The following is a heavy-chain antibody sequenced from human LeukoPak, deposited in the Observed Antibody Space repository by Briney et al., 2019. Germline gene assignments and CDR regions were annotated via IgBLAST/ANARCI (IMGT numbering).Heavy chain of an antibody. Sequence: PWGSLRLSCAASGFTFSSYSRNWVRQAPGKGLEWVSYISSSSATIYYADSVKGRFTISRDNAKNSLYLQMNSLRAEDTAVYYCARDPLSSSSFDLWGQGTLVTVSS. CDR3: ARDPLSSSSFDL. J-gene: IGHJ4*02. CDR2: ISSSSATI. CDR1: GFTFSSYS. D-gene: IGHD6-13*01. V-gene: IGHV3-48*01.